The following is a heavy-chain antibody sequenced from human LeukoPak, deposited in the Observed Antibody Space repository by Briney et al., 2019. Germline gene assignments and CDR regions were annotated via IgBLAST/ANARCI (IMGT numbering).Heavy chain of an antibody. V-gene: IGHV3-21*04. CDR3: AKPTHYDILTGFDY. Sequence: GGSLRLFCAASGFTFSTCSMNWVRQAPGKGLEWVASISSSSDYIYYADSMKGRFTISRDNSKNTLYLQMNSLRAEDTAVYYCAKPTHYDILTGFDYWGQGTLVTVSS. J-gene: IGHJ4*02. D-gene: IGHD3-9*01. CDR2: ISSSSDYI. CDR1: GFTFSTCS.